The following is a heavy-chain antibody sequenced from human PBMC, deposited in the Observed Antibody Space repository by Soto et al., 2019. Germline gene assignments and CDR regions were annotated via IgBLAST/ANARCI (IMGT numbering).Heavy chain of an antibody. V-gene: IGHV1-69*12. Sequence: QVKLVQSGAEMKEPGSSVKVSCKTSGGTFSSSAISWRRQAPGQGLEWMGGIIPLFRTPDYAQKFQGRVTIAADESTSTAYMELSSLRSEDTAVYYCARDNDRLQLGGNYYYILDVWGQGTTITVSS. CDR1: GGTFSSSA. J-gene: IGHJ6*02. CDR3: ARDNDRLQLGGNYYYILDV. CDR2: IIPLFRTP. D-gene: IGHD4-4*01.